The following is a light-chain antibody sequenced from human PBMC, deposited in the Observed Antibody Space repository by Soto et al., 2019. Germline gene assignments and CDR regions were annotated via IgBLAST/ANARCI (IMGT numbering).Light chain of an antibody. CDR2: STN. CDR1: SGPVSTRYY. CDR3: VLYMGRGISV. J-gene: IGLJ3*02. Sequence: QTVVTQEPSFSVSPGGTVTLTCGLSSGPVSTRYYPSWYQQTPGQAPRTLIYSTNTRSSGVPDRFSGSILGDKAALSITGAQADDESDYYCVLYMGRGISVFGGGTKLTVL. V-gene: IGLV8-61*01.